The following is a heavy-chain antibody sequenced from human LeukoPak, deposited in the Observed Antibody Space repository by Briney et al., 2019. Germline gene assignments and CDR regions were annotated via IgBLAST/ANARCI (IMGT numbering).Heavy chain of an antibody. J-gene: IGHJ6*03. CDR3: ASPTWFGVPPDV. D-gene: IGHD3-10*01. V-gene: IGHV3-21*01. CDR2: ISSSSSYI. Sequence: PGGSLRLSCAASGFTFSSYSMNWVRQAPGKGLEWVSSISSSSSYIYYADSVKGRFTISRDNAKNSLYLQMNSLRAEDTAVYYCASPTWFGVPPDVWGKGTTVTISS. CDR1: GFTFSSYS.